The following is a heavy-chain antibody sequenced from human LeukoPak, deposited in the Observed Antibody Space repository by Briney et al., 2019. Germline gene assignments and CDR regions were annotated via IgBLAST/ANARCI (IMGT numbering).Heavy chain of an antibody. D-gene: IGHD3-16*01. CDR2: IYPGDSDT. CDR1: GYSFSTYW. J-gene: IGHJ4*02. V-gene: IGHV5-51*01. CDR3: ARAITFRIVSPPDY. Sequence: GESLKISCKASGYSFSTYWIGWVRAKPGEGLECMGVIYPGDSDTRYSPSFRGQVTISADKSISTTYLQWTSLKASDTAMYYCARAITFRIVSPPDYWGQGTLVTVSS.